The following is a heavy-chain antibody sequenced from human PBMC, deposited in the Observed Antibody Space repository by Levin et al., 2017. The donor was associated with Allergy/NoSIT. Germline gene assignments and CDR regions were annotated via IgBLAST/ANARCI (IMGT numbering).Heavy chain of an antibody. CDR1: GFTFATSW. CDR2: IKGDGSEK. V-gene: IGHV3-7*01. J-gene: IGHJ5*01. Sequence: QTGGSLRLSCAASGFTFATSWMTWVRQAPGKGLEWVANIKGDGSEKTYVDSVKGRFTISRDNANNLLYLQMNSLRAEDTAVYSCATKRYYYEDTKGWFDSWGQGTLVTVSS. D-gene: IGHD3-22*01. CDR3: ATKRYYYEDTKGWFDS.